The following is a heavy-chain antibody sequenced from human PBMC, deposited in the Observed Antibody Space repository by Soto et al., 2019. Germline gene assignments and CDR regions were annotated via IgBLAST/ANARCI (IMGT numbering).Heavy chain of an antibody. V-gene: IGHV4-39*02. CDR1: GSSISNSTYY. CDR2: IYYSGST. Sequence: SETLSLTCTVSGSSISNSTYYWSWIRQPPGKGLEWIGSIYYSGSTYYNPSLKSRVTISVDTSKNQFSLKLSSVTAADTAVYYCARDEVLRYFDWLLSEANYYGMDVWGQGTTVT. J-gene: IGHJ6*02. D-gene: IGHD3-9*01. CDR3: ARDEVLRYFDWLLSEANYYGMDV.